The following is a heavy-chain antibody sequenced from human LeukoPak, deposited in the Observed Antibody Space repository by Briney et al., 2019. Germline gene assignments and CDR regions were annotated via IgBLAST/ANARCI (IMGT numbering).Heavy chain of an antibody. CDR2: INHSGST. CDR1: GGSFSGYY. CDR3: ARGQRPDY. J-gene: IGHJ4*02. D-gene: IGHD6-25*01. Sequence: PSETLSLTCAVYGGSFSGYYWSWIRQPPGKGLEWIGEINHSGSTNYNPSLKSRVTISVDTSKNQFSLKLSSVTAADTAVYYCARGQRPDYWGQGTLVTVSS. V-gene: IGHV4-34*01.